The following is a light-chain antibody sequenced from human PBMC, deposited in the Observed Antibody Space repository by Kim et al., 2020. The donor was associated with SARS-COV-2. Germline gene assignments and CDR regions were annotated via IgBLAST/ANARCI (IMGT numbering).Light chain of an antibody. CDR3: QHYNSYPWT. CDR1: QSISSW. J-gene: IGKJ1*01. CDR2: KAS. Sequence: DIQMTQSPSTLSASVGDRVTITCRARQSISSWLAWYQQKPGKAPKLLMYKASSLETGVPSRFSGSGSGTEFTLTISSLQPDDFATYYCQHYNSYPWTFGQGAKVDIK. V-gene: IGKV1-5*03.